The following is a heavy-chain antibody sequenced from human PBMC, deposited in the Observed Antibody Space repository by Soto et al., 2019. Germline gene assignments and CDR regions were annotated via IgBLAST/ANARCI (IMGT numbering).Heavy chain of an antibody. CDR1: GFTFWTFG. J-gene: IGHJ4*02. V-gene: IGHV3-48*02. CDR3: ARDKTGFGSIDY. D-gene: IGHD3-16*01. Sequence: DVQVVESGGGLVQPGGSLRLSCTSSGFTFWTFGMNWVRQAPGKGLEWISYISDNFRHIYYADSVKGRFTISRDNVKNSLSLQMNDLRDEDTGLYFCARDKTGFGSIDYWGQGTLVTVSS. CDR2: ISDNFRHI.